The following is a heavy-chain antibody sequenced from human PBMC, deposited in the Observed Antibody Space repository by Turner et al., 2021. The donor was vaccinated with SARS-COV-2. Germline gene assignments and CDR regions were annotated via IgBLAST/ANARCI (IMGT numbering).Heavy chain of an antibody. CDR2: VYYTGTA. V-gene: IGHV4-39*01. D-gene: IGHD1-1*01. J-gene: IGHJ6*02. CDR3: ARQLTARADHWYFGMDV. Sequence: QLQLQESGPGLVKPSETLSLTCTLSGGSIRTTSYSWAWIRQPPGKGLEWIGIVYYTGTAYYNPSLKSRLTLSVDASKSQFSLRLTSVTAADTAVYFCARQLTARADHWYFGMDVWGQGTTVTVS. CDR1: GGSIRTTSYS.